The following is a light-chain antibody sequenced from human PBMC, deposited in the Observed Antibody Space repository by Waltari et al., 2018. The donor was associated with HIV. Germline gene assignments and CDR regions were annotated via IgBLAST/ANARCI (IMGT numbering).Light chain of an antibody. CDR2: GSS. CDR1: FSHIGRNT. CDR3: AVWDDSLSEYV. V-gene: IGLV1-44*01. J-gene: IGLJ1*01. Sequence: QSVLTQPPSASGAPGPRVTISSSGSFSHIGRNTSNWYQQLPGTAPRLLIYGSSQRPSGVPDRFSGSRSDTSASLDISGLHSEDEGDYYCAVWDDSLSEYVFATGTKVFVL.